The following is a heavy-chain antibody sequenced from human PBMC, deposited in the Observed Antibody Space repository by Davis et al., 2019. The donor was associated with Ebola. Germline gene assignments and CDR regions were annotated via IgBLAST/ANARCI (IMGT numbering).Heavy chain of an antibody. CDR3: AKRATVKVAGANYYNAMDV. J-gene: IGHJ6*04. V-gene: IGHV3-30*18. Sequence: GESLKISCAASGFTFNEYGMDWVRQAPGKGLEWVALISYDGSRKDYADSVKGRFTISRDDSKNTLFLEMNSLGAEDTAVYYCAKRATVKVAGANYYNAMDVWGKGTTVTVSS. CDR2: ISYDGSRK. CDR1: GFTFNEYG. D-gene: IGHD6-19*01.